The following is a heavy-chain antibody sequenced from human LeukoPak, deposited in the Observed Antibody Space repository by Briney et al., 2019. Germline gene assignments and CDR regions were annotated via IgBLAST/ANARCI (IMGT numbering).Heavy chain of an antibody. J-gene: IGHJ4*02. CDR2: IYAGNSDA. CDR3: AIINHPDGRVY. D-gene: IGHD5-24*01. Sequence: GESLRISCQGFDYPFTTSWIGWVRQLPGKGLEWTAIIYAGNSDAKYSPSFQGQVSISTDRSISTAYLHWSSLKASDTAIFYCAIINHPDGRVYWGQGTLVTVSS. CDR1: DYPFTTSW. V-gene: IGHV5-51*01.